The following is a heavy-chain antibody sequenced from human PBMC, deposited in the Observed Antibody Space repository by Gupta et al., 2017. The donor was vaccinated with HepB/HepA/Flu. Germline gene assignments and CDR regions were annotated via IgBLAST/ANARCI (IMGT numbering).Heavy chain of an antibody. CDR3: AKGRLRFLEWLPGDGMDV. J-gene: IGHJ6*02. D-gene: IGHD3-3*01. V-gene: IGHV3-9*01. Sequence: EVQLVESGGGVVQPGRSLRLSCAASGFTFDAYAMPWVRNAPGKGLEWVSGISWNSGSIGYADSVKGRFTISRDNAKNSLYLQMNSLRAEDTALYYCAKGRLRFLEWLPGDGMDVWGQGTTVTVSS. CDR1: GFTFDAYA. CDR2: ISWNSGSI.